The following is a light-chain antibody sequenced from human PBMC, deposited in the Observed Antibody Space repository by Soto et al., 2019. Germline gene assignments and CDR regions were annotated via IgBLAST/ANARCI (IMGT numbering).Light chain of an antibody. V-gene: IGKV3-11*01. CDR3: QQRSNWRRLT. CDR1: QSVSSY. CDR2: DAS. Sequence: EIVLTQSPATLSLSPGERATLSCRASQSVSSYLAWYQQKPGQAPRLLIYDASNRATGIPARFSGRGSGTDFTLTISSLEPEDVAVNYCQQRSNWRRLTFGGGTKVEIK. J-gene: IGKJ4*01.